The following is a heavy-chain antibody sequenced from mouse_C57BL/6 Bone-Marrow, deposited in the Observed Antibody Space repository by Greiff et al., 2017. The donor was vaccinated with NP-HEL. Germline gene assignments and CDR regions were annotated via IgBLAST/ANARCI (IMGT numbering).Heavy chain of an antibody. CDR1: GYSITSGYY. CDR2: ISYDGSN. V-gene: IGHV3-6*01. CDR3: ARGGNFDV. Sequence: EVQLQESGPGLVKPSQSLSLTCSVTGYSITSGYYWNWIRQFPGNKLEWMGYISYDGSNNYNPSLKNRISITRDTSKNQFFLKLNSVTTEDTATYYCARGGNFDVWGTGTTVTVSS. J-gene: IGHJ1*03.